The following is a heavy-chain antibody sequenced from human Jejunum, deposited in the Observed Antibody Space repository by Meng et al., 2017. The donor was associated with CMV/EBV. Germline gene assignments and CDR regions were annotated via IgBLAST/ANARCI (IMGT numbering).Heavy chain of an antibody. Sequence: CQASGYTFPGYYMHWVRQAPGQGPEWMGWINPNSGDTTYAQQFQGRVTMTRDTSISTAYMELSSLRSDDTAVYYCATSSSGFDFWTDYWGQGTLVTVSS. CDR3: ATSSSGFDFWTDY. D-gene: IGHD5-12*01. CDR2: INPNSGDT. CDR1: GYTFPGYY. J-gene: IGHJ4*02. V-gene: IGHV1-2*02.